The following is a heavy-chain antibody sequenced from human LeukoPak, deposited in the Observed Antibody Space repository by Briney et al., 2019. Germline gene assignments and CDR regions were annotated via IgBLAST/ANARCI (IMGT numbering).Heavy chain of an antibody. J-gene: IGHJ4*02. Sequence: PGGSLRLSCVVSGISLINYGMTSVRQAPGKGLEWVTYMSERGGGTMYADSVKGRFTISRDTSLNTLYLQMNNLRAEDTAVYFCAKRGVVIRGILVIGYHQEAYHYDFWGQGVMVAVSS. CDR2: MSERGGGT. D-gene: IGHD3-10*01. CDR1: GISLINYG. CDR3: AKRGVVIRGILVIGYHQEAYHYDF. V-gene: IGHV3-23*01.